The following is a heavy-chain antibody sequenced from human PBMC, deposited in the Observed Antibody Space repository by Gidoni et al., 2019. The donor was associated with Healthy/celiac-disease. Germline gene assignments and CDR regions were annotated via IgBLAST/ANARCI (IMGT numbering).Heavy chain of an antibody. CDR1: GFPFSSYA. CDR2: ISGSGGST. CDR3: AKDRGYSSSWPLDY. V-gene: IGHV3-23*01. Sequence: EVQLLESGGGLVQPGGSLRLSCASSGFPFSSYAMSWVRQAPGKGLEWVSAISGSGGSTYYADSVKGRFTISRDNSKNTLYLQMNSLRAEDTAVYYCAKDRGYSSSWPLDYWGQGTLVTVSS. J-gene: IGHJ4*02. D-gene: IGHD6-13*01.